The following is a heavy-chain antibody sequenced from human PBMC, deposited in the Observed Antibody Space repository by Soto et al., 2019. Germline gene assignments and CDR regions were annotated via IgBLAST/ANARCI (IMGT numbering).Heavy chain of an antibody. J-gene: IGHJ4*02. CDR2: IYYSGST. V-gene: IGHV4-59*01. D-gene: IGHD3-10*01. Sequence: PSETLSLTCTVSGGSISSYYWSWIRQPPGKGLEWIGYIYYSGSTNYNPSLKSRVTISVDTSKNQFSLKLSSVTAADTAVYYCARLGSVLGVIGIWGQGTLVTVSS. CDR1: GGSISSYY. CDR3: ARLGSVLGVIGI.